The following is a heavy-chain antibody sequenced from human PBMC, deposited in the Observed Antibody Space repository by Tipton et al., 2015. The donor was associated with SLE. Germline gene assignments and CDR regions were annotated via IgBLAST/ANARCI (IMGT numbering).Heavy chain of an antibody. V-gene: IGHV4-38-2*02. CDR3: ARVGFTEMATTPQGHFDL. CDR1: GYSISSGYY. J-gene: IGHJ2*01. CDR2: IYHSGST. Sequence: TLSLTCTVSGYSISSGYYWGWIRQPPGKGLEWIGSIYHSGSTYHNPSLKSRVTISVDTSKNQFSLKLSSVTAADTAVYYCARVGFTEMATTPQGHFDLWGRGTLVTVSS. D-gene: IGHD5-24*01.